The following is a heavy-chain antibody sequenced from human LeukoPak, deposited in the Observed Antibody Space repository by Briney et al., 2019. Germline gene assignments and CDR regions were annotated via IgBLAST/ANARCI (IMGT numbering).Heavy chain of an antibody. CDR2: IHYSGST. D-gene: IGHD1-1*01. CDR1: GGSISSYY. V-gene: IGHV4-59*08. CDR3: AIWATGTRHFDS. Sequence: TSETLSLTCTVSGGSISSYYWSWIRQPPGKGLEWIGYIHYSGSTNYNPSLKSRVTISVDTSKNQFSLNLSSVTAADTAVYYCAIWATGTRHFDSWGQGTLVTVSS. J-gene: IGHJ4*02.